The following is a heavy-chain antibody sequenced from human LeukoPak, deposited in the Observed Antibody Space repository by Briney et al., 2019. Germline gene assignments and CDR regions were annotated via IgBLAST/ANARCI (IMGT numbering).Heavy chain of an antibody. D-gene: IGHD3-3*01. CDR1: GFTFSSYW. CDR2: VKQDGSEK. V-gene: IGHV3-7*01. CDR3: ARDQPIYDFWSGPYWYFDL. J-gene: IGHJ2*01. Sequence: GGSLRLSCAASGFTFSSYWMSWVRQAPGKGLEWVANVKQDGSEKYYVDSVKGRFTISRDNAKNSLYLQMNSLRAEDTAVYYCARDQPIYDFWSGPYWYFDLWGRGTLVTVSS.